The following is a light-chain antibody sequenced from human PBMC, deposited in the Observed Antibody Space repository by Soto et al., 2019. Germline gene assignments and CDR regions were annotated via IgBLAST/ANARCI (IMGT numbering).Light chain of an antibody. V-gene: IGLV1-47*02. CDR2: ANH. Sequence: QSVVIQPPSLSGTPGQRITISCSGSSSNIGTHYVYWYQQVSGSAPKVVIHANHQRPSGVPDRFSGSKSGTSATLAISGLQSEDEAEYYCAAWDDSLNGWVFGGGTKLTVL. CDR3: AAWDDSLNGWV. CDR1: SSNIGTHY. J-gene: IGLJ3*02.